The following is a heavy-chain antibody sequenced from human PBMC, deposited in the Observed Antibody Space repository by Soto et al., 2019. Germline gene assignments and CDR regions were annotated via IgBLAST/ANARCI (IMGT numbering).Heavy chain of an antibody. V-gene: IGHV3-23*01. D-gene: IGHD6-6*01. CDR2: NGASGVTT. Sequence: EVQLLESGGGLVQPGGSLRLSCAASGFTFSSYAMSWVRQAPGSGLEWVSTNGASGVTTYYAGSVKGRFTISRDISKNMLYLQMDSLGAEDTAVYYCARGGGSSSARYWGQGTLGTVSS. CDR1: GFTFSSYA. CDR3: ARGGGSSSARY. J-gene: IGHJ4*02.